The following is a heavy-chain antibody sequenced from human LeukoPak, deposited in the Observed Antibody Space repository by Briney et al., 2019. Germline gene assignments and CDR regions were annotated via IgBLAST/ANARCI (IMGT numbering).Heavy chain of an antibody. J-gene: IGHJ6*03. D-gene: IGHD6-6*01. CDR2: IYTSGTT. V-gene: IGHV4-4*07. CDR3: ARLGYSSSSTGYYYYMDV. Sequence: SETQSLTCTVSGGSISSSYWSWIRQPAGKGLEWIGRIYTSGTTSYNPSLKSRVSISVDKSKNQLSLKVSSVTAADTAVYYCARLGYSSSSTGYYYYMDVWGKGTTVTVSS. CDR1: GGSISSSY.